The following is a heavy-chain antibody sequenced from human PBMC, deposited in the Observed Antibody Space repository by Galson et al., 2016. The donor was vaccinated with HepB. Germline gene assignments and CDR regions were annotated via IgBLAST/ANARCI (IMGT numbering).Heavy chain of an antibody. D-gene: IGHD2-2*01. CDR1: GFTFSSYP. J-gene: IGHJ4*02. CDR2: ISFDESDK. CDR3: ARVRGRRGPAALDY. Sequence: SLRLSCAVSGFTFSSYPMHWVRQAPGKGLGWVAVISFDESDKYYADFVKGRFTISRDNSKNTLYLQMNSLRAEDTAVYYCARVRGRRGPAALDYWGQGTRVTVSS. V-gene: IGHV3-30*03.